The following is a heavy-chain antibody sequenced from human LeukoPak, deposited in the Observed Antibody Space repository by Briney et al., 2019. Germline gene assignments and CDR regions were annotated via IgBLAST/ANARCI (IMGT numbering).Heavy chain of an antibody. J-gene: IGHJ4*02. Sequence: SETLSLTCNVSGCSLSSGSYYWSWIRQPPGKGLEWIGYIYYSGSTNYNPSLKSRVTISVDTSKNQFSLKLSSVTAADTAVYYCARRLRSSSGQFDYWGQGTLVTVSS. CDR3: ARRLRSSSGQFDY. V-gene: IGHV4-61*01. CDR2: IYYSGST. D-gene: IGHD6-6*01. CDR1: GCSLSSGSYY.